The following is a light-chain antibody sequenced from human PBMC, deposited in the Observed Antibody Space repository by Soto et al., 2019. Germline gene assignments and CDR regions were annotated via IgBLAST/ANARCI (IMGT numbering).Light chain of an antibody. CDR1: QSISRY. V-gene: IGKV3-20*01. J-gene: IGKJ1*01. CDR2: GAS. Sequence: IVLTQSPGTLSLSPGERTTLSCRASQSISRYLAWYQQKPGQVPRILIYGASSRATGTPDRFNGSGSGAYFTLTINSLAPEDFALYYWEQYCSSPPTFGQGTRVEIK. CDR3: EQYCSSPPT.